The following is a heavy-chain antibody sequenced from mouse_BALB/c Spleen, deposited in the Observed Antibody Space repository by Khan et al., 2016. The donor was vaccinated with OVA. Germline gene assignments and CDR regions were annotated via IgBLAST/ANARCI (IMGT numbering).Heavy chain of an antibody. D-gene: IGHD2-10*01. CDR2: INTYTGEP. CDR3: ARPPYFSYAMDD. V-gene: IGHV9-3-1*01. Sequence: QIQLVQSGPELKKPGETVKISCKASGHTFTNYGMNWVKQPPGKSLKWMGWINTYTGEPTYADDFNGRFAFSLEISASTAYLQINNLKNEDTATXFCARPPYFSYAMDDWGQGTSVTVSS. CDR1: GHTFTNYG. J-gene: IGHJ4*01.